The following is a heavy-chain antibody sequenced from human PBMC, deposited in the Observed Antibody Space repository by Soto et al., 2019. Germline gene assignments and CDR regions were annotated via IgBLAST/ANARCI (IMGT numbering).Heavy chain of an antibody. V-gene: IGHV3-30*18. J-gene: IGHJ6*02. CDR2: ISYDGSNK. CDR3: AKVFYQLVVYYGMDV. Sequence: QVQLVESGGGVVQPGRSLRLSCAASGFTFSSYGMHWVRQAPGKGLEWVAVISYDGSNKYYADSVKGRFTISRDNSKNTLYLQMNSLRAEDTAVYYCAKVFYQLVVYYGMDVWGQGTTVTVSS. CDR1: GFTFSSYG. D-gene: IGHD6-6*01.